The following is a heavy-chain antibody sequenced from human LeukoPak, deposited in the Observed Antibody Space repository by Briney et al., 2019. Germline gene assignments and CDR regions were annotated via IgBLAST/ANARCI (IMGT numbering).Heavy chain of an antibody. V-gene: IGHV4-59*01. CDR3: ASQLVQRPYYYYYMDV. Sequence: SETLSLTCTVSGGSISSYYWSWIRQPPGKGLEWIGYIYYSGSTNYNPSLKSRVTISVDTSKNQFSLKLSSVTAADTAVYYCASQLVQRPYYYYYMDVWGKGTTVTVSS. D-gene: IGHD6-6*01. CDR1: GGSISSYY. J-gene: IGHJ6*03. CDR2: IYYSGST.